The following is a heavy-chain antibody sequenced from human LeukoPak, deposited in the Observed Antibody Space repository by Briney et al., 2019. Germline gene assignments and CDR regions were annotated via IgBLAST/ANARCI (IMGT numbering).Heavy chain of an antibody. D-gene: IGHD2-21*01. CDR2: ISYDGSNE. CDR3: AKEFNRGLPDY. J-gene: IGHJ4*02. Sequence: LSLTCTVSGGSISSGGYYWSWVRQAPGKGLEWVAVISYDGSNEYYADSVKGRFTISRDNSKNTLYLQMSSLRAEDTAVYYCAKEFNRGLPDYWGQGTLVTVPS. CDR1: GGSISSGG. V-gene: IGHV3-30*18.